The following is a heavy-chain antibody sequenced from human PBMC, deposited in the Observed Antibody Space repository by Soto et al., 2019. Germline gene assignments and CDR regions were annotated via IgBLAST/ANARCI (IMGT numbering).Heavy chain of an antibody. CDR1: GFTFSDYY. Sequence: QVQLVESGGGLVKPGGSLRLSCAAAGFTFSDYYMSWIRQAPGKGLEWVSYISSSSSYTNYADSVKGRFTISRDNAKTSLYPQMNSLRAEDTAVYYSARGDPPLWFGEGGQGTTVTVSS. V-gene: IGHV3-11*05. J-gene: IGHJ6*02. CDR2: ISSSSSYT. CDR3: ARGDPPLWFGE. D-gene: IGHD3-10*01.